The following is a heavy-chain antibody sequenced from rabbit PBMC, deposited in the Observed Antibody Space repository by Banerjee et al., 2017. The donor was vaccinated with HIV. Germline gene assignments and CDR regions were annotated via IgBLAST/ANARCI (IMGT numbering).Heavy chain of an antibody. CDR1: GFDFSSYG. J-gene: IGHJ4*01. V-gene: IGHV1S40*01. CDR2: IVTSTGST. CDR3: ARSFNL. Sequence: QSLVESGGGLVQPGGSLKLSYKASGFDFSSYGVSWVRQAPGKGLEWIACIVTSTGSTYYANWVNGRFTISKTSSTTVTLQMTSLTAADTATYFCARSFNLWGP.